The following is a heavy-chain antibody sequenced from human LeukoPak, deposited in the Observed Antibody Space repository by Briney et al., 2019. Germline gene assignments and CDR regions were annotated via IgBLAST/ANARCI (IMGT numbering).Heavy chain of an antibody. D-gene: IGHD3-10*01. Sequence: ASVKVSCKASGYTFTGYDINWVRQATGQGLEWMGWMNPNSGNTGYAQKFQGRVTITRNPPISTAYMELSSLRSEDTAVYYCARGGRFGEYMDVWGKGTTVTVSS. CDR2: MNPNSGNT. V-gene: IGHV1-8*03. CDR3: ARGGRFGEYMDV. J-gene: IGHJ6*03. CDR1: GYTFTGYD.